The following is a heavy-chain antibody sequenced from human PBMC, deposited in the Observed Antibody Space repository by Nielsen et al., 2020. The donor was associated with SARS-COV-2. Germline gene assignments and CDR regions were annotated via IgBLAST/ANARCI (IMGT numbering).Heavy chain of an antibody. CDR3: ARGPHSSGWYGADY. CDR1: GGSVSSGSYY. D-gene: IGHD6-19*01. CDR2: IYYSGST. J-gene: IGHJ4*02. V-gene: IGHV4-61*01. Sequence: GSLRLSCTVSGGSVSSGSYYWSWIRQPPGKGLEWIGYIYYSGSTNYNPSLKSRVTISVDTSKNQFSLKLSSVTAADTAVYYCARGPHSSGWYGADYWGQGTLVTVSS.